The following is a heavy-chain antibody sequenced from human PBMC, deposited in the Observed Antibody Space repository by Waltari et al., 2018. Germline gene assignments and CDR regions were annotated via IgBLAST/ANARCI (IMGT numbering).Heavy chain of an antibody. CDR2: ISDSGVIT. CDR3: ARHLYSIDYLELAK. J-gene: IGHJ4*02. V-gene: IGHV3-23*01. D-gene: IGHD3-22*01. CDR1: GFNCISYA. Sequence: EEHLLESGGGLEQPGGSLRLPCAASGFNCISYAMSWVRQAPGKGLEWFSGISDSGVITKYADSVKGRFTVSRDNSKNTVFLHLNSLRAEDTAIYYCARHLYSIDYLELAKWGQGTLVTVSS.